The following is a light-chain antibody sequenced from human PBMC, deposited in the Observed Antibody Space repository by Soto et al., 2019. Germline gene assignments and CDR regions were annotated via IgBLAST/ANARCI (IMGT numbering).Light chain of an antibody. V-gene: IGKV3-15*01. CDR3: QQYNYWPS. J-gene: IGKJ1*01. Sequence: EILMTQSPATLSVSPGERATLSCRASQSLNGNLAWYQQKPGQAPRLLISRASTRATDIPARFTGSGSGTEFPLTIASLPSEDFAVYYCQQYNYWPSFGQGTKVEIK. CDR1: QSLNGN. CDR2: RAS.